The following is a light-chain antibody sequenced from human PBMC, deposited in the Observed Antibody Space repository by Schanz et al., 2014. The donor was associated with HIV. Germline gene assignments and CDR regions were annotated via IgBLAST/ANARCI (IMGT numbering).Light chain of an antibody. CDR2: RAS. CDR1: QSVSSN. J-gene: IGKJ1*01. CDR3: QKYSTVPPT. V-gene: IGKV3-15*01. Sequence: EIVLTQSPGTLSLSPGERATLSCRASQSVSSNLAWYQQKPGQAPRLLIYRASTRATGIPARFSGSGSGTEFTLTISSLQPEDVATYYCQKYSTVPPTFGQGTKVEIK.